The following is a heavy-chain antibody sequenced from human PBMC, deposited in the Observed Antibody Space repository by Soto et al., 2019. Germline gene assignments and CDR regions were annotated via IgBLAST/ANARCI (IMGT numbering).Heavy chain of an antibody. CDR1: GGTFSSYA. CDR3: ARDEGYCSSTSCYLWWFDP. V-gene: IGHV1-69*01. Sequence: QVQLVQSGAEVKKPGSSVKVSCKASGGTFSSYAISWVRQAPGQGLEWMGGIIPIFGTANYAQKFQGRVTITADEYTSTAYMELSSLRSEDTAVYYCARDEGYCSSTSCYLWWFDPWGQGTLVTVSS. CDR2: IIPIFGTA. J-gene: IGHJ5*02. D-gene: IGHD2-2*01.